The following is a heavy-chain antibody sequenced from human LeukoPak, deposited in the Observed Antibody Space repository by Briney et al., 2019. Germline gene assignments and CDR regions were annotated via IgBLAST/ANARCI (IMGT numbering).Heavy chain of an antibody. J-gene: IGHJ6*03. V-gene: IGHV3-21*01. D-gene: IGHD3-10*01. Sequence: GGSLRLSCAASGFTFNGYWMSWVRQAPGKGLEWVSSISSSSSYIYYADSVKGRFTISRDNAKNSLYLQMNSLRAEDTAVYYCASSTYYYGSGTHYMDVWGKGTTVTVSS. CDR3: ASSTYYYGSGTHYMDV. CDR1: GFTFNGYW. CDR2: ISSSSSYI.